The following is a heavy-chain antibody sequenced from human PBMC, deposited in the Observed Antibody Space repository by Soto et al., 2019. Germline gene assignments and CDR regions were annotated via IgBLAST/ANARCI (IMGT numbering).Heavy chain of an antibody. Sequence: SETLSLTCALYGVSFSGYYWTWIRQPPGKGLEWIGEINHSAKTNYNPSLKSRVTISVDTSKNQFSLNLRSVTAADTAVYYCARGAGYSGSGTYYLMDVWGQGTTVTVSS. CDR3: ARGAGYSGSGTYYLMDV. J-gene: IGHJ6*02. CDR1: GVSFSGYY. V-gene: IGHV4-34*01. CDR2: INHSAKT. D-gene: IGHD3-10*01.